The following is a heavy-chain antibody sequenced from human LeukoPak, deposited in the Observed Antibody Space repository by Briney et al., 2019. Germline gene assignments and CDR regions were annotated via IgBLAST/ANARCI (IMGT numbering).Heavy chain of an antibody. CDR3: ARDLDRGAGDAFDI. CDR2: IYSGGTT. Sequence: PGGSLRLACAASGFTVTSNYMNWVSQAPGKGLEWVSVIYSGGTTYYADSVKGRFTISRDNSKNMLYLQMNSLRAEDTAVYYCARDLDRGAGDAFDIWGQGTMVTVSS. J-gene: IGHJ3*02. CDR1: GFTVTSNY. V-gene: IGHV3-66*01. D-gene: IGHD1-26*01.